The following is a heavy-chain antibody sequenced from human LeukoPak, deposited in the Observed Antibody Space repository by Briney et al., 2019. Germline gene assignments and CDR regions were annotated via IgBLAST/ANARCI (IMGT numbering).Heavy chain of an antibody. J-gene: IGHJ6*02. CDR3: ASDDSWGYYYYGMDV. V-gene: IGHV1-2*02. CDR2: INPNSGGT. Sequence: ASVKVSCKASGYTFTGYYMHWVRQAPGQGLEWMGWINPNSGGTNYAQKFQGRVTMTRDTSISTAYMELSRLRSDDTAVYYCASDDSWGYYYYGMDVWGQGTTVTVSS. CDR1: GYTFTGYY. D-gene: IGHD3-3*01.